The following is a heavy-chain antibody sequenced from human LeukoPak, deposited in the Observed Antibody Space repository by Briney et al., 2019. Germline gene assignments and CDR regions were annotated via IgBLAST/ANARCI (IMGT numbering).Heavy chain of an antibody. V-gene: IGHV4-31*03. J-gene: IGHJ4*02. CDR2: IYYSGST. CDR1: GGSISSGGYY. CDR3: ARGQKNHYGSGSYTRRSTLFDY. Sequence: SQTLSLTCTVSGGSISSGGYYWSWIRQHPGKGLEWIGYIYYSGSTYYNPSLKSRVTISVDTSKNQFSLKLSSVTAADTAVYYCARGQKNHYGSGSYTRRSTLFDYWGQGTLVTVSS. D-gene: IGHD3-10*01.